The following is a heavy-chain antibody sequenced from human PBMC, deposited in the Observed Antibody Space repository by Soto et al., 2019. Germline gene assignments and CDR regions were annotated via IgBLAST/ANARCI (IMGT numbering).Heavy chain of an antibody. Sequence: EVHLVESGGGLVKPGGSLRLSCAASGFTFDNFAMTWVRQAPGKGLEWVSSISSRSDYIYYADSVKGRFSISRDNDKNFLYLQMSSLRVDDTAIYYCAREPHYYVNSGITDSWGQGTLVTVS. CDR3: AREPHYYVNSGITDS. CDR2: ISSRSDYI. CDR1: GFTFDNFA. J-gene: IGHJ5*01. D-gene: IGHD3-22*01. V-gene: IGHV3-21*01.